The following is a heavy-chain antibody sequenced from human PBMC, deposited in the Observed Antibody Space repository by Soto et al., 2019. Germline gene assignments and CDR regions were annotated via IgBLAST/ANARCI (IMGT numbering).Heavy chain of an antibody. CDR3: GRANHTPFDY. Sequence: QAQLVQSGAEVKKPGSSVKVSCKASGGTFSSYAISWARQAPGQGLEWMGGIIPIFGTANYAQKFQGRVTITAGEATGPGHMELSRPGSEDTAGEDRGRANHTPFDYWGQGTLVTVSS. V-gene: IGHV1-69*01. CDR1: GGTFSSYA. CDR2: IIPIFGTA. J-gene: IGHJ4*02.